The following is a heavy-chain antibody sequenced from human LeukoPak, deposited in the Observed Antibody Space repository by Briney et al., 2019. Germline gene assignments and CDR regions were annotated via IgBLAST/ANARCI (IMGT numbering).Heavy chain of an antibody. J-gene: IGHJ3*02. CDR1: GGSISSYY. CDR2: IYYSGST. Sequence: SETLSLTCTVSGGSISSYYWSWIRQPPGKGLEWIGYIYYSGSTNYNPSLKSRVTISVDTSKNQFSLKLSSVTAADTAVYCCARVSRGEVTAYAFDIWGQGTMVTVSS. V-gene: IGHV4-59*01. D-gene: IGHD3-3*01. CDR3: ARVSRGEVTAYAFDI.